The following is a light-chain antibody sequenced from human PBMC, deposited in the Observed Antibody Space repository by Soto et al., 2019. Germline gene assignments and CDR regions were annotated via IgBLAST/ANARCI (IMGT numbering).Light chain of an antibody. CDR3: SSYTSSGTRL. V-gene: IGLV2-14*03. CDR1: SSDVGGYNY. J-gene: IGLJ1*01. CDR2: DVS. Sequence: QSALTQPASVSGSPGQSIAISCTGTSSDVGGYNYVSWYQHHPGKAPKLMIYDVSNRPSGVSNRFSGSKSGNTASLTISGLQAEDEADYYCSSYTSSGTRLFGTGNKVTVL.